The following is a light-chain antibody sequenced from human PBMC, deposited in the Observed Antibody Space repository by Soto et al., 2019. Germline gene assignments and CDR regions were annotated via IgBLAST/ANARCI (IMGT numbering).Light chain of an antibody. CDR3: HQYHSPPQT. CDR1: QTMTRAY. V-gene: IGKV3-20*01. Sequence: EIVLMQSPGTLSLSPGERATLSCRASQTMTRAYVAWYQQKPGQAPRLLIYAASYRATGISDKFSGSGSGTDVSLTISRLEPEDSAVYYCHQYHSPPQTFGQGAKVDIK. CDR2: AAS. J-gene: IGKJ2*01.